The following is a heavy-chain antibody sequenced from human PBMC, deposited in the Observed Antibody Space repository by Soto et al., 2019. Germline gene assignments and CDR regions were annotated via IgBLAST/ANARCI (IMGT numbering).Heavy chain of an antibody. Sequence: PGAFKKISCKGSGYSITSYWISWVRQMPGKGLEWMGRIDPSDSYTNYSPSFQGHVTISADKSISTAYLQWSSLKASDTAMYYCARLGTPVVVVAGYYYYYYGMDVWGQGTTVTVSS. D-gene: IGHD2-15*01. CDR1: GYSITSYW. J-gene: IGHJ6*02. CDR3: ARLGTPVVVVAGYYYYYYGMDV. V-gene: IGHV5-10-1*01. CDR2: IDPSDSYT.